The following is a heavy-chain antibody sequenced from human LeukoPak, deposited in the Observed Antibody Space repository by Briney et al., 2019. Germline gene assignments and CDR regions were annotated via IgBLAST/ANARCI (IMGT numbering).Heavy chain of an antibody. CDR1: GGSISSGSYD. CDR2: IYYSGST. V-gene: IGHV4-61*01. Sequence: ASETLSLTCTVSGGSISSGSYDWYWIRQPPGKGLEWIGYIYYSGSTNYNPSLKSRVTISVDTSKNQFSLKLSSVTAADTAVYYCARGGIAAAGGYYYYYMDVWGKGTTVTVSS. D-gene: IGHD6-13*01. CDR3: ARGGIAAAGGYYYYYMDV. J-gene: IGHJ6*03.